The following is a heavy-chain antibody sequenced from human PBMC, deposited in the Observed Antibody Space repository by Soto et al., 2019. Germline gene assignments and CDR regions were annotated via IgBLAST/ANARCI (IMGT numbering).Heavy chain of an antibody. V-gene: IGHV4-59*01. D-gene: IGHD4-17*01. CDR2: IYYSGST. J-gene: IGHJ3*02. CDR3: ARDRDYDVSAFDI. CDR1: GGSISRYY. Sequence: QVQLQEAGPGLVKPSETLSLTCTVSGGSISRYYWSWIRPPPGKGLEWIGYIYYSGSTNYNPSLKSRVTISVDTSKNQFSLKLSSVTAADTAVYYCARDRDYDVSAFDIWGQGTMVTVSS.